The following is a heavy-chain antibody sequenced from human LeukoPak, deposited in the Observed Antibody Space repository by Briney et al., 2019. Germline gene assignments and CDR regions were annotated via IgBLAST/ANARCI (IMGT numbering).Heavy chain of an antibody. V-gene: IGHV3-9*01. D-gene: IGHD3-10*01. J-gene: IGHJ4*02. CDR2: ISWNSGTI. CDR3: AKDVFTMVRGVLEY. CDR1: GFTFDDYA. Sequence: GGSLRLSCAASGFTFDDYAMHWVRQAPGKGLEWVSGISWNSGTIGYADSVKGGFTISRDNAKNSLYLQMNSLRAEDTALYYCAKDVFTMVRGVLEYWGQGTLVTVSS.